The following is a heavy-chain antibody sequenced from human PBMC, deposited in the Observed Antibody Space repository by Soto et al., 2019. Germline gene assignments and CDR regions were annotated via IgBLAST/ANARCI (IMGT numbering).Heavy chain of an antibody. CDR1: GGTFSSYA. CDR3: AGTNSSIAARRDYYYGMDV. J-gene: IGHJ6*02. D-gene: IGHD6-6*01. Sequence: SVKVSCKASGGTFSSYAISWVRQAPGQGLEWMGGIIPIFGTANYAQKFQGRVTITADKSTSTAYMELSSLRSEDTAVYYCAGTNSSIAARRDYYYGMDVWGQGTTVTVSS. V-gene: IGHV1-69*06. CDR2: IIPIFGTA.